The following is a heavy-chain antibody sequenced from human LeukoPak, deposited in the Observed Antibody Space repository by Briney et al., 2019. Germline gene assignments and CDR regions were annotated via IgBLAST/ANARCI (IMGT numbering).Heavy chain of an antibody. CDR1: GFTFSSYG. J-gene: IGHJ6*03. V-gene: IGHV3-33*01. Sequence: GRSLRLSCAASGFTFSSYGMHWVRQAPGKGLEWVAVIWYDGSNKYYADSVKGRFTISRDNSKNTLYLQMNSLRAEDTAVYYCARDEASTADYYYMDVWGKGTTVTVSS. CDR3: ARDEASTADYYYMDV. CDR2: IWYDGSNK. D-gene: IGHD2-2*01.